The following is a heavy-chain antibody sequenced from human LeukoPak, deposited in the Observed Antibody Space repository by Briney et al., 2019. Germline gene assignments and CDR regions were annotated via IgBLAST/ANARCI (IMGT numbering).Heavy chain of an antibody. V-gene: IGHV1-18*01. CDR3: ARTQWLEDAFDF. D-gene: IGHD6-19*01. J-gene: IGHJ3*01. CDR1: DDTLSNYG. Sequence: EASVKVSCKASDDTLSNYGISWVRQAPGQGLEWMGWISTYNGNTHYAQKFQGRVTMTTDTSTNIAYLELRDLRSDDTAVYYCARTQWLEDAFDFWGQGTVVTVSS. CDR2: ISTYNGNT.